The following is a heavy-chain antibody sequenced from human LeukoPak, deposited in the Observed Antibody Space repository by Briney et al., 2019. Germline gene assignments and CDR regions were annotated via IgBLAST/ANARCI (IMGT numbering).Heavy chain of an antibody. CDR1: GYTFTSYA. Sequence: SVKVSCKASGYTFTSYAMNWMRQAPGQGLEWIGRIIPSLDVANYAQKFQGRVTLSVDRDTATTYMEVTSLRSEDTAIYYCARDHCTPGTCLGGHWGQGTLVTVSS. CDR2: IIPSLDVA. D-gene: IGHD2-15*01. CDR3: ARDHCTPGTCLGGH. V-gene: IGHV1-69*04. J-gene: IGHJ4*02.